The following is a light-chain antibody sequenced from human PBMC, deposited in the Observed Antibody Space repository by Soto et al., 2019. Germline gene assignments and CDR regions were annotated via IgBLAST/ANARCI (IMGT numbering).Light chain of an antibody. CDR2: GVS. Sequence: QSALTQPPSASGSPGQSVTISFTGTSSDVGDYNYVSWYQQHPGKAPKLMIYGVSKRPSGVPDRFAGSKSGTTASLTVSGLQAEDEADYYCSSYAGSNSVVFGGGTKVAVL. CDR1: SSDVGDYNY. J-gene: IGLJ2*01. V-gene: IGLV2-8*01. CDR3: SSYAGSNSVV.